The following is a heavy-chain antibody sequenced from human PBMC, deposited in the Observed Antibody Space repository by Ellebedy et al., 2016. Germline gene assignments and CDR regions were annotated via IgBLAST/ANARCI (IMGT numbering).Heavy chain of an antibody. Sequence: GRSLRLSXPASGFTFSSYSMNWVRQAPGKGLEWVSYISSSSSTIYYADSVKGRFTISRDNAKNSLYLQMNSLRAEDTAVYYCARDPAKAGATGWGQGTLVTVSS. J-gene: IGHJ4*02. V-gene: IGHV3-48*01. CDR2: ISSSSSTI. CDR3: ARDPAKAGATG. CDR1: GFTFSSYS. D-gene: IGHD1-26*01.